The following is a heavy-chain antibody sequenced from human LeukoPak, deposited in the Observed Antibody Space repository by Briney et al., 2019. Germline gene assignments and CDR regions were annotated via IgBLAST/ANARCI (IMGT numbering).Heavy chain of an antibody. Sequence: SETLSLTCTVSGGSISSYYWSWIRQPPGKGLEWIGYIYYSGGTNYNPPLKSRVTISVDTSKNQFSLKLSSVTAADTAVYYCARGGGYYYDSSGYYHDYFDYWGQGTLVTVSS. CDR1: GGSISSYY. J-gene: IGHJ4*02. V-gene: IGHV4-59*01. CDR2: IYYSGGT. CDR3: ARGGGYYYDSSGYYHDYFDY. D-gene: IGHD3-22*01.